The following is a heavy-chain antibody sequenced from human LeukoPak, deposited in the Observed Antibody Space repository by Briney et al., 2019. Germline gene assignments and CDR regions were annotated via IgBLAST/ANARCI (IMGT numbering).Heavy chain of an antibody. V-gene: IGHV4-38-2*01. D-gene: IGHD2-2*02. Sequence: SETLSLTCAVSGYSISSGYHWGWIRQPPGKGLEWIGSIYHSGSTYYNPSLKSRVTISVDTSKNQFSLKLSSVTAADTAVYYCARHDIVVVPAAIDYWGQGTLVTVSS. CDR3: ARHDIVVVPAAIDY. CDR1: GYSISSGYH. J-gene: IGHJ4*02. CDR2: IYHSGST.